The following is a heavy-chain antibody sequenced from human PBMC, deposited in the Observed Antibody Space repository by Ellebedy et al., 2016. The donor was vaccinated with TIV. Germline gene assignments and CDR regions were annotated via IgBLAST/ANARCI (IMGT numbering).Heavy chain of an antibody. V-gene: IGHV3-7*01. CDR3: ASHVDTSMSY. Sequence: GGSLRLXXAASGFTFSSYWMNWVRQAPGKGLEWVANIKQDGSEKNYMNSVKGRFTISRDNAKNSLYLQMNSLRAEDTALYYCASHVDTSMSYWGQGTLVTVSS. CDR1: GFTFSSYW. D-gene: IGHD5-18*01. J-gene: IGHJ4*02. CDR2: IKQDGSEK.